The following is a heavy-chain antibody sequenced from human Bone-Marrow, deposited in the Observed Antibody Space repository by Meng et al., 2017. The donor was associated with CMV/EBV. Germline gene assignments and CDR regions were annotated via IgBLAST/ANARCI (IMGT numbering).Heavy chain of an antibody. V-gene: IGHV1-2*02. D-gene: IGHD5-24*01. Sequence: ASVKVSCKASGYTFTGYYMHWVRQAPGQGLEWMGWINPNSGGTNYAQKFQGRVTMTRDTSISTAYMELSRLRSDDTAVYHCARDLEPKGYYYYGMDVWGQGTTVTVSS. CDR2: INPNSGGT. CDR1: GYTFTGYY. CDR3: ARDLEPKGYYYYGMDV. J-gene: IGHJ6*02.